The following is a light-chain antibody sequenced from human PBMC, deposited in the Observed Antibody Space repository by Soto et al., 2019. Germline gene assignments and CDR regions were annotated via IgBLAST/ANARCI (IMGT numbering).Light chain of an antibody. CDR1: SANIGSNT. CDR3: AAWDDSLNGYV. V-gene: IGLV1-44*01. CDR2: SNN. J-gene: IGLJ1*01. Sequence: QSVLTQPPSASRTPGQRVTISCSGSSANIGSNTVNWYQQLPGTAPKLLIYSNNQRPSGVPDRFSGSKSGTSASLAISGLQPEDEADFYCAAWDDSLNGYVFGTGTKVTVL.